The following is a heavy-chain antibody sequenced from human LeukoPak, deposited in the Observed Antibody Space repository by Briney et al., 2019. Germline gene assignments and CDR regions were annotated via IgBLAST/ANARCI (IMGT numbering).Heavy chain of an antibody. V-gene: IGHV3-21*01. D-gene: IGHD1-1*01. CDR2: ISSGSTYI. J-gene: IGHJ3*02. CDR3: ATEINAFYI. Sequence: GGSLRLSCAASGFTLNIYSMNWVRQAPGKGLEWVSSISSGSTYIYYADSVKGRFTISRDNAKNSLYLQMNSPRAEDTTVYYCATEINAFYIWGQGTLVTVSS. CDR1: GFTLNIYS.